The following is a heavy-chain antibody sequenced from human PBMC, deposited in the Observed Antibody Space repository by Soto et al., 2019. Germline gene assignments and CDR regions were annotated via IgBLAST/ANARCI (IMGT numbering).Heavy chain of an antibody. CDR1: GFTFSSYA. V-gene: IGHV3-23*01. J-gene: IGHJ6*03. CDR2: IIGSGGNT. CDR3: ARAGNYIWGSYRRNYYYYYMDV. Sequence: EGSLRLSCAASGFTFSSYAMSWVRQAPGKGLEWVSAIIGSGGNTYYPDSVKGRFTISRENAKNSLYLQLNSLRAGDTAVYYCARAGNYIWGSYRRNYYYYYMDVWGKGTTVTVSS. D-gene: IGHD3-16*02.